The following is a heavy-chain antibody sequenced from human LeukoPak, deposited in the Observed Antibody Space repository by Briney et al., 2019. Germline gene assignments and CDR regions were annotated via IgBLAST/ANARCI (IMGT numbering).Heavy chain of an antibody. Sequence: SETLSLTCSVSGDSISSYYWSWIRQPPGKGLEWIGYIYYSGNTNYNPSLKCRFTISEDTSKNQFSLKLSSVNDADTAVYYCARYVSGSFFAFDIWGQGTMVTVSS. CDR1: GDSISSYY. CDR2: IYYSGNT. D-gene: IGHD3-10*01. V-gene: IGHV4-59*01. CDR3: ARYVSGSFFAFDI. J-gene: IGHJ3*02.